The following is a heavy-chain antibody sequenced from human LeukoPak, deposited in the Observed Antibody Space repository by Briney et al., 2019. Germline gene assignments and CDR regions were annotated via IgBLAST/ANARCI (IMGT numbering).Heavy chain of an antibody. J-gene: IGHJ4*02. CDR1: GFTFSSYS. CDR2: ISSGSSYI. D-gene: IGHD3-10*01. Sequence: GGSLRLSCAASGFTFSSYSINWVRQAPGKGLEWVSSISSGSSYIYYADSVKGRFTISRDNAKNSLYLQMNSLRAEDTAVYYCARDQAVRGVIGSRLGYWGQGTLVTVSS. V-gene: IGHV3-21*01. CDR3: ARDQAVRGVIGSRLGY.